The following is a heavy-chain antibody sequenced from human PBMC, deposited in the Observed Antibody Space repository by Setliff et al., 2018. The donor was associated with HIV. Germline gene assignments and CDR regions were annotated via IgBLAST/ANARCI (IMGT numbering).Heavy chain of an antibody. CDR2: IYYSGST. V-gene: IGHV4-31*03. Sequence: SETLSLTCKVSGDSITSSGYYWSWIRQHPGKGLERIGYIYYSGSTYYNPSLKSRVTISVDTSKNQFSLKLSSVTAADTAVYYCARQGYIYDTSGYYSVLDAFDIWGQGTMVTVSS. J-gene: IGHJ3*02. D-gene: IGHD3-22*01. CDR3: ARQGYIYDTSGYYSVLDAFDI. CDR1: GDSITSSGYY.